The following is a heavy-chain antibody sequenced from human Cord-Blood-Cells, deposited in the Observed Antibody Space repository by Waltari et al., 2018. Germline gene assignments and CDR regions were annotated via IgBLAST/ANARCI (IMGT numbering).Heavy chain of an antibody. CDR2: ISSSSSYI. CDR3: ARDRQRVQGVTDY. V-gene: IGHV3-21*01. D-gene: IGHD3-10*01. Sequence: EVQLVESGGGLVKPGGSLRLSCAAPGFTVSSYSLNWVRQAPGKGLEWVSSISSSSSYIYYADSVKGRFTISRDNAKNSLYLQMNSLRAEDTAVYYCARDRQRVQGVTDYWGQGTLVTVSS. CDR1: GFTVSSYS. J-gene: IGHJ4*02.